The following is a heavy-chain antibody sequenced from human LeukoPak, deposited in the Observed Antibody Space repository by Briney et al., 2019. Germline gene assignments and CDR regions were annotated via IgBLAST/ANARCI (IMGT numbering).Heavy chain of an antibody. D-gene: IGHD6-13*01. CDR2: IQYDGSNR. Sequence: GGSLRLSCVASQFRFSSYGMYWVRQAPGRGLEWVAFIQYDGSNRYYADSVKGRFTISRDNSKDTLYLQMNSLRGEDTAVYHCARRGMAAAGQFYFDNWGQGTLVTVSS. CDR1: QFRFSSYG. J-gene: IGHJ4*02. V-gene: IGHV3-30*02. CDR3: ARRGMAAAGQFYFDN.